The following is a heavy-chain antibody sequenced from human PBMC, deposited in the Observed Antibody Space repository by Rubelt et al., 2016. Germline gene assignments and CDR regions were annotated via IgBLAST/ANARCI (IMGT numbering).Heavy chain of an antibody. CDR3: ARESSSGWYIDY. CDR1: GYTFTGYY. J-gene: IGHJ4*02. V-gene: IGHV1-2*06. D-gene: IGHD6-19*01. CDR2: INPNSGGT. Sequence: QVQLVQSGAEVKKPGASVKVSCKASGYTFTGYYMHWVRQAPGQGLEWVGRINPNSGGTNYARKFQGRVTRTRDTSTTTAEMERSRRGSDDTAVFYCARESSSGWYIDYWGQGTLVTVSS.